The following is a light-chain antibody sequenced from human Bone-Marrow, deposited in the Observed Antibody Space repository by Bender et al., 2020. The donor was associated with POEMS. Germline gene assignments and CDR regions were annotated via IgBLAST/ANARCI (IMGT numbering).Light chain of an antibody. J-gene: IGLJ3*02. CDR2: EVS. V-gene: IGLV2-14*01. CDR3: SSFTSSRTWV. Sequence: QSALTQPRSVSGSPGQSVTISCTGTSSDIGAYNYVSWYHQSPGKAPKLIIYEVSNRPSGVSHRFSGSKSGNTASLTISGLQAEDEADYYCSSFTSSRTWVFGGGTKLTVL. CDR1: SSDIGAYNY.